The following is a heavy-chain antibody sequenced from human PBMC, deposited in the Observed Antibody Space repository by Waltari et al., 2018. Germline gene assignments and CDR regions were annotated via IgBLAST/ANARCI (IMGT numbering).Heavy chain of an antibody. CDR1: ELTFSTHW. Sequence: EVQLVESGGGLVQPGGSLRLSCAASELTFSTHWLDWVRQAPGKGLGWVSRMKTDGTSIRDADCVRGRFIISRDSAKNTFYLQMSSLRVEDTAVYYCTMNPGYWGQGTAVTVSS. V-gene: IGHV3-74*01. CDR3: TMNPGY. J-gene: IGHJ4*02. CDR2: MKTDGTSI.